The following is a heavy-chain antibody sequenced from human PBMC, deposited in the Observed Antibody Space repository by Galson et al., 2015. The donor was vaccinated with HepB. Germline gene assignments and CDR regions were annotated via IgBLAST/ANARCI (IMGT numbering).Heavy chain of an antibody. Sequence: SLRLSCAASGFTFGNAWMSWVRQAPGKGLEWVGRIKSKADGGTTDYAAPVKDRFTTSRDDSKNTLYLQMNSLKTEDTAVYYCTTERIVVVPAAMGGGRWFDPWGQGTLVTVSS. CDR3: TTERIVVVPAAMGGGRWFDP. CDR1: GFTFGNAW. CDR2: IKSKADGGTT. J-gene: IGHJ5*02. D-gene: IGHD2-2*01. V-gene: IGHV3-15*01.